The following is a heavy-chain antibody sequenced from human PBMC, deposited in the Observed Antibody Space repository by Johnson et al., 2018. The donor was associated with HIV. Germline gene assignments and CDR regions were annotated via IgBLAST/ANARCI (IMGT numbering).Heavy chain of an antibody. CDR3: ANGWFSGAFDI. CDR2: ISSSGDTT. J-gene: IGHJ3*02. CDR1: GFTFSDYY. D-gene: IGHD3-10*01. V-gene: IGHV3-11*04. Sequence: QVQLVESGGGLVKPGGSLRLSCAASGFTFSDYYMSWIRQAPGKGLEWISYISSSGDTTHYADSVKGRFTISRDNSKNSLYLQMNSLRVEDTGVYYCANGWFSGAFDIWGQGTMVTVSS.